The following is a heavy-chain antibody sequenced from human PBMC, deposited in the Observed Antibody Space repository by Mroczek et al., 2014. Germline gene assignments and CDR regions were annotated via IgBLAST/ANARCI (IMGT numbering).Heavy chain of an antibody. D-gene: IGHD3-3*01. CDR3: ARVRRSTIFGVVRDYYYYYYMDV. J-gene: IGHJ6*03. CDR1: GGSISSGGYY. CDR2: IYYSGST. V-gene: IGHV4-31*03. Sequence: QVQLVESGPGLVKPSQTLSLTCTVSGGSISSGGYYWSWIRQHPGKGLEWIGYIYYSGSTYYNPSLKSRVTISVDTSKNQFSLKLSSVTAADTAVYYCARVRRSTIFGVVRDYYYYYYMDVWGKGTTVTVSS.